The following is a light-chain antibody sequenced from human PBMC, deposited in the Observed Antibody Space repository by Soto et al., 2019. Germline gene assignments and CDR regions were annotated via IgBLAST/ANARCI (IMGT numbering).Light chain of an antibody. Sequence: SYELTQPPSVSVAPGQTARITCGGNNIGNKNVHWYQLRPGQAPVLVVYDDKDRPSGIPERFSGSNSGNTATLTISRVEAGDEADYYCQVWDRSSDYGFGSGTKLTVL. V-gene: IGLV3-21*02. CDR2: DDK. CDR3: QVWDRSSDYG. CDR1: NIGNKN. J-gene: IGLJ1*01.